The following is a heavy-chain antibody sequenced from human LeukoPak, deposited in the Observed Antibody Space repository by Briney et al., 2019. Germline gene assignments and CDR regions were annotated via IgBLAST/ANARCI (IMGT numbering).Heavy chain of an antibody. D-gene: IGHD2/OR15-2a*01. V-gene: IGHV4-59*08. CDR2: IYYSGST. CDR3: ARQEVSTLLDY. Sequence: SETLSLTCTVSGGSISSYYWSWIRQPPGKGLEWIGYIYYSGSTNYNPSLKSRVTISVDTSKNQFSLKLSSVTAADTAVYYCARQEVSTLLDYWGQGTLVTVSS. CDR1: GGSISSYY. J-gene: IGHJ4*02.